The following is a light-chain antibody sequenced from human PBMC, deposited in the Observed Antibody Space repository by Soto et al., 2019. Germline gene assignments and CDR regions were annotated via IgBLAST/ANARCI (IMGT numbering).Light chain of an antibody. CDR3: SSYAGSTNFV. Sequence: SALTQPPSASGFPGQSVTISCTGTSSDVGYYDYVSWYQQHPGKAPKLVIYEVTKRPSGVPDRVSASKSGNTASLTVSGLRAEDEADYYCSSYAGSTNFVFGSGTKVTVL. CDR1: SSDVGYYDY. J-gene: IGLJ1*01. V-gene: IGLV2-8*01. CDR2: EVT.